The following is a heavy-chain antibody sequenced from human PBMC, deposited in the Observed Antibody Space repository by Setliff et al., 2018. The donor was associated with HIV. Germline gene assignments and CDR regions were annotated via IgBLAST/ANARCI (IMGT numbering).Heavy chain of an antibody. CDR1: GFTVSTYY. D-gene: IGHD3-10*01. J-gene: IGHJ4*02. CDR3: ARARGDFLGNYFDY. CDR2: IYSGGST. Sequence: GGSLRLSCAASGFTVSTYYMSWVRQAPGKGLEWVSTIYSGGSTYHADSVKGRFTLSRDTSKNTLFLQMNSLRAEDTAVYYCARARGDFLGNYFDYWGQGTLVTVSS. V-gene: IGHV3-53*01.